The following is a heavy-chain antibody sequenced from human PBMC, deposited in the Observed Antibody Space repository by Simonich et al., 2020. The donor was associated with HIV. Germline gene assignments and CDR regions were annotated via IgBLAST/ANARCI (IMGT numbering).Heavy chain of an antibody. CDR2: RKQEGSEK. D-gene: IGHD1-1*01. J-gene: IGHJ3*02. CDR3: ARDRGWNTFDI. Sequence: EVQLVASGGGLVQPGGSLRLSCAASGFTFSAYWMTWVRQAPGKGVEGVVNRKQEGSEKYAVDSVKSRFTNSRDNANNSLYVQMNSLRAEDTAVYYCARDRGWNTFDIWGQGTMVTVSS. CDR1: GFTFSAYW. V-gene: IGHV3-7*01.